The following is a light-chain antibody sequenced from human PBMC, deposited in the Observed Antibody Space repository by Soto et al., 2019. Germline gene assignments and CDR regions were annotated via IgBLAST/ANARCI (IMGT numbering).Light chain of an antibody. CDR3: QQYYTVPWT. CDR2: WAS. V-gene: IGKV4-1*01. J-gene: IGKJ1*01. Sequence: DIVMTQSPDSLAVSLGERATINCKSSQSVLYSSTNKNYLAWYQQKPGQPPKLLIYWASTRESGVPDRFSGSESGTDFTLTISSLQAEDVAVYYCQQYYTVPWTFGQGTKVEVK. CDR1: QSVLYSSTNKNY.